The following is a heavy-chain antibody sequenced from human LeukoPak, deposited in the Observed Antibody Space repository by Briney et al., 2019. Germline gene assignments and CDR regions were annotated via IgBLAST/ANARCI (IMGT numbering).Heavy chain of an antibody. CDR1: GSSMSSDYY. Sequence: SETLSLTCTVSGSSMSSDYYWGWIRQPPGKGLEWIGSISDSGSAYYNPSLKSRVVISVDPSKNQFSLKLSSVTAADTAVYYCAREGGSYSFDYWGQGTLVTVSS. D-gene: IGHD1-26*01. V-gene: IGHV4-38-2*02. J-gene: IGHJ4*02. CDR3: AREGGSYSFDY. CDR2: ISDSGSA.